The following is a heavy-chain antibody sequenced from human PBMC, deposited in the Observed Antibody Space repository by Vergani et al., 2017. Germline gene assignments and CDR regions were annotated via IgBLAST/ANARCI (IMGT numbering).Heavy chain of an antibody. CDR3: ARPSGGLAWFDP. J-gene: IGHJ5*02. CDR1: GYSISSGYY. CDR2: IYHSGST. D-gene: IGHD3-10*01. Sequence: QVQLQESGPGLVKPSETLSLTCAVSGYSISSGYYWGWIRQPPGKGLEWIGSIYHSGSTYYNPSLKSRVTISVDTSKNQFSLKLSSVTAADTAVYYCARPSGGLAWFDPWGQGTLVTVSS. V-gene: IGHV4-38-2*01.